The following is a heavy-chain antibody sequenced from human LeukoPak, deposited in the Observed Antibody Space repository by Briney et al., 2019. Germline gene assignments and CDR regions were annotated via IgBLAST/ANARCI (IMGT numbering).Heavy chain of an antibody. V-gene: IGHV3-23*01. D-gene: IGHD1-7*01. J-gene: IGHJ4*02. CDR1: GFTFSSYA. Sequence: GGFLRLSCAASGFTFSSYAMSWVRQAPGKGLEWVSAISGSGGSTYYADSVKGRFTISRDNSKNTLYLQMNSLRAEDTAVYYCAKGSLELTAVYFDYWAQGTLVTVSS. CDR3: AKGSLELTAVYFDY. CDR2: ISGSGGST.